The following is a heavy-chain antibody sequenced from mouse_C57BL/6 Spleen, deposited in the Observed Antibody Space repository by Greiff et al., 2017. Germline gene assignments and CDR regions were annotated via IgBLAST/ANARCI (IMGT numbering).Heavy chain of an antibody. Sequence: VQLQQPGAELVKPGASVKLSCKASGYTFTSYWMHWVKQRPGQGLEWIGMINPNSGSTNYNEKFKSKATLTVDKSSSTAYLQLSSLTSEDSAFYYCAREGDSNYDYWGQGTTLTVSA. CDR1: GYTFTSYW. D-gene: IGHD2-5*01. J-gene: IGHJ2*01. CDR2: INPNSGST. V-gene: IGHV1-64*01. CDR3: AREGDSNYDY.